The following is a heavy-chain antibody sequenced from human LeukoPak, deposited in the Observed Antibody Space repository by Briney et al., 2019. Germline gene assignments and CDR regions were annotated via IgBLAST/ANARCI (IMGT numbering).Heavy chain of an antibody. CDR3: AKDDRIAAAGTVY. V-gene: IGHV3-23*01. CDR2: ISGSRGST. CDR1: GFTVSSNY. D-gene: IGHD6-13*01. J-gene: IGHJ4*02. Sequence: GGSLRLSCAASGFTVSSNYMSWVRQAPGKGLEWVSAISGSRGSTHYADSVKGRFTISRDNSKKTLYLQMNSLRAEDTAVYYCAKDDRIAAAGTVYWGQGTLVTVSS.